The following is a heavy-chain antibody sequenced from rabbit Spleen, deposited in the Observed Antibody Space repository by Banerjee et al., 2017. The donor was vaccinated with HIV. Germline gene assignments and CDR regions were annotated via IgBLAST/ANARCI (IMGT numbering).Heavy chain of an antibody. V-gene: IGHV1S7*01. D-gene: IGHD1-1*01. CDR1: GFDFTSDY. CDR2: IYTAGGTT. J-gene: IGHJ4*01. Sequence: QLKETGGGLVQPGGSLTLSCEASGFDFTSDYMSWVRQAPGKGLEWIGLIYTAGGTTDYASWVNGRFTISSHNAQNTLYLQLNSLTAADTATYFCVRGASSSGYYSLWGPGTLVTVS. CDR3: VRGASSSGYYSL.